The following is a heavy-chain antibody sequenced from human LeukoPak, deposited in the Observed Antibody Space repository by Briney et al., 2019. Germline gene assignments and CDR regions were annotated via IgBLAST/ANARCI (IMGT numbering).Heavy chain of an antibody. CDR3: ARVSVVAATVWFDP. Sequence: PSETLSLTCTVSGGTISSYYWSWIRQPAGQGLEWIGRIYTSGSTNYNPSLKSRVTMSVDTSKNQFSLKLSSVTAADTAVYYCARVSVVAATVWFDPWGQGTLVTVSS. CDR2: IYTSGST. J-gene: IGHJ5*02. D-gene: IGHD2-15*01. V-gene: IGHV4-4*07. CDR1: GGTISSYY.